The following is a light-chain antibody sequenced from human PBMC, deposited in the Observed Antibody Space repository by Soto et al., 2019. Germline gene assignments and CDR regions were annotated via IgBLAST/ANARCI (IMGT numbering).Light chain of an antibody. J-gene: IGKJ2*01. Sequence: DILLTQSPTSLSASVGDTVTIACRASQSISINLNWYQHRPGGAPKVLIYGASTLATGAPSRFSGSGVGTDFTLTISSLQLEDFATYYCQQTYTTRVYTFGQGTKLEFK. CDR3: QQTYTTRVYT. CDR1: QSISIN. CDR2: GAS. V-gene: IGKV1-39*01.